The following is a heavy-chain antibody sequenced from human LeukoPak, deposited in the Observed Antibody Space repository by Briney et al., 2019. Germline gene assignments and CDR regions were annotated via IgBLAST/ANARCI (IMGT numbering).Heavy chain of an antibody. D-gene: IGHD6-19*01. J-gene: IGHJ4*02. Sequence: QPGGSLRLSCAASGFTFSTYSMNWVRQAPGKGLEWLSYISSGSSTIYYADSVKGRFTISRDNAKNSLYLQMNSLRDEDTAVYYCAKRSGWFLDYWGQGTLVTVSS. CDR1: GFTFSTYS. CDR3: AKRSGWFLDY. CDR2: ISSGSSTI. V-gene: IGHV3-48*02.